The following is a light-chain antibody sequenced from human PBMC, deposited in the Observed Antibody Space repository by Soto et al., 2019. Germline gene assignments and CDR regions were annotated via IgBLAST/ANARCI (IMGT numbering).Light chain of an antibody. CDR2: DAS. V-gene: IGKV3-20*01. Sequence: EFVLTQSQDPLSLSPGERATLSCSASQTVRNNYLAWYQQKPGQAPRLLIYDASTRATGIPDRFSGGGSGTDFTLAISRLEPEDSAVYYCQQFSSYPLTVGGGTKVDIK. J-gene: IGKJ4*01. CDR3: QQFSSYPLT. CDR1: QTVRNNY.